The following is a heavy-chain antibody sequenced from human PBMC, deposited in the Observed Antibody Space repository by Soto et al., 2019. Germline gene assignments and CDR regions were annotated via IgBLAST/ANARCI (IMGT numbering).Heavy chain of an antibody. V-gene: IGHV3-30-3*01. D-gene: IGHD1-26*01. CDR2: ISYDGSNK. J-gene: IGHJ4*02. CDR3: ARDRPFGRLALYYFDY. Sequence: QVQLVESGGGVVQPGRSLRLSCAASGFTFSSYAMHWVRQAPGKGLEWVAVISYDGSNKYYADSVKGRFTISRDNSKNTLYLKMNSLRAEDTAVYYCARDRPFGRLALYYFDYWGQGTLVTVSS. CDR1: GFTFSSYA.